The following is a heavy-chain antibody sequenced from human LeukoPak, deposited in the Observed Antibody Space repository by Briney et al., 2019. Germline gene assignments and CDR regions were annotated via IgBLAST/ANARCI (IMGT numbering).Heavy chain of an antibody. D-gene: IGHD2-2*01. Sequence: RRSLRLSCGASVFTFSNYGIHWVRQAPGKGLEWVAVTSYDETNKYYADSVKGRFTISRDNSKNTVYLQMNSLRSEDTAVYYCARDQRYCRSARCTDFDYWGQGTLVTVSS. CDR2: TSYDETNK. V-gene: IGHV3-30*03. CDR1: VFTFSNYG. J-gene: IGHJ4*02. CDR3: ARDQRYCRSARCTDFDY.